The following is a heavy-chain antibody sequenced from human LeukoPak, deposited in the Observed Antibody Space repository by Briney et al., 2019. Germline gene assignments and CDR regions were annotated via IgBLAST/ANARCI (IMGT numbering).Heavy chain of an antibody. CDR3: ARDKLARSTYFDY. J-gene: IGHJ4*02. CDR2: ISSSSSYI. CDR1: GFTFSSYS. V-gene: IGHV3-21*01. Sequence: GGSLRLSCAASGFTFSSYSMNWVRQAPGKGLEWVSSISSSSSYIYYADSVKGRFTISRDNAKNSLYLQMNSLRAEDTAVYYCARDKLARSTYFDYWGQGTLATVSS. D-gene: IGHD2-2*01.